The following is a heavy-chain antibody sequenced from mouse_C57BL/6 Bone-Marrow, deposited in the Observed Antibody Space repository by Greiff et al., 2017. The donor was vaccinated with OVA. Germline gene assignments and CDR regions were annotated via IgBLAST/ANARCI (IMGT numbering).Heavy chain of an antibody. CDR1: GYTFTSYG. J-gene: IGHJ3*01. CDR3: ARALPTGGGTY. D-gene: IGHD6-1*01. Sequence: VQLQQSGAELARPGASVKLSCKASGYTFTSYGISWVQQRTGQGLEWIGGICPRSGNNYSNEKFKVKATLTAAKSSHAAYLERRRLTSEDTAVYFGARALPTGGGTYWGQGTLVTVSA. V-gene: IGHV1-81*01. CDR2: ICPRSGNN.